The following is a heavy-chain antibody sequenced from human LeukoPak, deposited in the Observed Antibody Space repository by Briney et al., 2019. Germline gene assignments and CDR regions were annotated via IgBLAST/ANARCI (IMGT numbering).Heavy chain of an antibody. D-gene: IGHD3-22*01. CDR2: ISSSGSTI. Sequence: GGSLRLSCAASGFTFSDYYMSWIRQAPGKGLEWVSYISSSGSTIYYADSVKGRFTISRDNAKNSLYLQMNSLRAEDTAVYYCARRYYYDSSGYYLGAFDIWGQGTMVTVSS. V-gene: IGHV3-11*01. CDR1: GFTFSDYY. CDR3: ARRYYYDSSGYYLGAFDI. J-gene: IGHJ3*02.